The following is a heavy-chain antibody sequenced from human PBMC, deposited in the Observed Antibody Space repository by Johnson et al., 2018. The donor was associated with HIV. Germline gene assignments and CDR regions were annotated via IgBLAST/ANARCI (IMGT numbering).Heavy chain of an antibody. V-gene: IGHV3-33*01. Sequence: QVLLVESGGGVVQPGRSLRLSCAASGFTFSSYGMHWVRQAPGKGLEWVAVIWYDGSNKYYADSVKGRFTISRDNAKNSLFLQMNSLRAEDTALYHCARVTTFDIWGQGTMVTVSS. CDR2: IWYDGSNK. CDR3: ARVTTFDI. CDR1: GFTFSSYG. J-gene: IGHJ3*02.